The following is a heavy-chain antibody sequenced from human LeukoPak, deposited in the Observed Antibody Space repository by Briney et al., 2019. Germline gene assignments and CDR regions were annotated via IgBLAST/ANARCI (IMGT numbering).Heavy chain of an antibody. J-gene: IGHJ4*02. CDR1: GYTFTNYG. CDR3: ASEARSTAVAARPGPKIDY. Sequence: ASVKVSCKASGYTFTNYGITWMRQAPGQGLEWMGWINTYNGNTNYAQKFQGRVTITTDESTSTAYMELSSLRSEDTAVYYCASEARSTAVAARPGPKIDYWGQGTLVTVSS. D-gene: IGHD6-6*01. CDR2: INTYNGNT. V-gene: IGHV1-18*01.